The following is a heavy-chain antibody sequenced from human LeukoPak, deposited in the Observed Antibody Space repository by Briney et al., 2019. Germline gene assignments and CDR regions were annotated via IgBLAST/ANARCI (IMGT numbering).Heavy chain of an antibody. Sequence: ASVKVSCKASGYTFTSNYIHWVRQAPGQGLEWMGMIYPRDGSTSYAQKFQGRVTITADESTSTAYMELSSLRSEDAAVYYCAIDYGGNFYYFDYWGQGTLVTVSS. CDR1: GYTFTSNY. CDR2: IYPRDGST. J-gene: IGHJ4*02. CDR3: AIDYGGNFYYFDY. V-gene: IGHV1-46*01. D-gene: IGHD4-23*01.